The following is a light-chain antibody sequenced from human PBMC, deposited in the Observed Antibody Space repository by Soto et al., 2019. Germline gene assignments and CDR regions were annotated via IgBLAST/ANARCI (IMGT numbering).Light chain of an antibody. V-gene: IGLV1-47*01. J-gene: IGLJ3*02. Sequence: QSVLTQPPSASGTPGQRVTISCSGSSSNIETNYVYWYQQLPGTAPKVLIYRNNQRPSRSPDRFSASKSGSSASLAISGLRFEDEADYYCAAWDGSLSGWVLGGGTKVTV. CDR3: AAWDGSLSGWV. CDR1: SSNIETNY. CDR2: RNN.